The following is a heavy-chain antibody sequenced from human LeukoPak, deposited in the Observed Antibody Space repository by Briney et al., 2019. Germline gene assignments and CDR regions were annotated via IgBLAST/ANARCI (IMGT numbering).Heavy chain of an antibody. CDR1: GGSISNYH. V-gene: IGHV4-4*07. Sequence: KPSETLSLTCTVSGGSISNYHWTWIRQPAGKGLEWIGQIHTSGSTNYNPPLKSRVSMSIDTTEDQVPLTIRSVTAADTAFYYCARRDTSSGGSFDSWGQGTPLSVCS. J-gene: IGHJ4*02. D-gene: IGHD6-19*01. CDR2: IHTSGST. CDR3: ARRDTSSGGSFDS.